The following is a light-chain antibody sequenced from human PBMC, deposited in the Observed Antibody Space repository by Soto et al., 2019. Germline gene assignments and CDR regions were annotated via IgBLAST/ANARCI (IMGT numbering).Light chain of an antibody. CDR3: GSYAGSSSYEV. CDR1: SSDVGSYNL. V-gene: IGLV2-23*02. CDR2: EVS. J-gene: IGLJ2*01. Sequence: QLVLTQPASVSGSPEQSITISCTGTSSDVGSYNLVSWYQHHPGKAPKLMIYEVSKRPSGISNRFSGSKSGNTASLTISGFQVGEEADYYCGSYAGSSSYEVFGGGTKLTAL.